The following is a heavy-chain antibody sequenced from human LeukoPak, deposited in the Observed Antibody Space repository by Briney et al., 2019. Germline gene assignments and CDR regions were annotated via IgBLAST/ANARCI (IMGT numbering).Heavy chain of an antibody. V-gene: IGHV3-21*01. D-gene: IGHD2-21*01. CDR2: ISSGSTYI. Sequence: GGSLRLSCSASGFTFSSYSMNWVRQAPGKGLEWVSSISSGSTYIYYADSVKGRFTLSRDNAKNSLYLQMNSLRAEDTAVYYCASSSGACWVYFDYWGQGTLVTVSS. CDR1: GFTFSSYS. CDR3: ASSSGACWVYFDY. J-gene: IGHJ4*02.